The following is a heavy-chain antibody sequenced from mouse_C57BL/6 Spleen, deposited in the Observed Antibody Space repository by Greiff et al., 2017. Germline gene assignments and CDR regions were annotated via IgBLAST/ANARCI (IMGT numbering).Heavy chain of an antibody. CDR1: GYTFTSYW. Sequence: QVQLKQPGAELVMPGASVKLSCRASGYTFTSYWMLWVKQRPGQGLEWIGEIDPSDSYTNYYQKFKGKSTLTVDKSSSTAYMQLSSLTSEDSAVYYCAREGDSNYGGYDYWGQGTTLTVSS. J-gene: IGHJ2*01. CDR3: AREGDSNYGGYDY. V-gene: IGHV1-69*01. CDR2: IDPSDSYT. D-gene: IGHD2-5*01.